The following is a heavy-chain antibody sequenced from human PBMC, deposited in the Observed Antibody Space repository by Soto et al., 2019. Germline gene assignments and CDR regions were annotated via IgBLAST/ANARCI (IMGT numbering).Heavy chain of an antibody. CDR1: GFTFRDFA. J-gene: IGHJ4*02. V-gene: IGHV3-30*18. Sequence: HRLSCAASGFTFRDFAMHWVSQAPGKGLEWVAVVSHDGRNTHYADSVKGRFTISRDSSKNTVSLEMTSLRAEDTAVYYCAKGGRQWLVTSDFNYWGQGALVTVSS. CDR3: AKGGRQWLVTSDFNY. CDR2: VSHDGRNT. D-gene: IGHD6-19*01.